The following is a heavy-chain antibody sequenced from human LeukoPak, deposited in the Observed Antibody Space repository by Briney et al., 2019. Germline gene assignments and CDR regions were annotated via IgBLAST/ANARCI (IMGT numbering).Heavy chain of an antibody. Sequence: SETLSLTCTVSGGSISSSSYYWGWIRQPPGKGLEWIGSIYYSGSTYYNPPLKSRATISLSTSKNQFSLKLTSVTAADTAVYYCAREDYSSGSKAFDYWGQGTLVTVSS. D-gene: IGHD6-19*01. CDR3: AREDYSSGSKAFDY. CDR1: GGSISSSSYY. CDR2: IYYSGST. V-gene: IGHV4-39*07. J-gene: IGHJ4*02.